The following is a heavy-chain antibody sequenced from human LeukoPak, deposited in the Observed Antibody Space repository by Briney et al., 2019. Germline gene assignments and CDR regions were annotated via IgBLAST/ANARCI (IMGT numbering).Heavy chain of an antibody. V-gene: IGHV3-21*01. Sequence: GGSLRLSCAASGFTFSIHGMNWVRQTPGKGLEWVSSISSSSSYIYYADSVKGRFTISRDNAKNSLYLQMNSLRAEDTAVYYCASGRDPLDYWGQGTLVTVSS. J-gene: IGHJ4*02. CDR3: ASGRDPLDY. CDR1: GFTFSIHG. CDR2: ISSSSSYI. D-gene: IGHD1-26*01.